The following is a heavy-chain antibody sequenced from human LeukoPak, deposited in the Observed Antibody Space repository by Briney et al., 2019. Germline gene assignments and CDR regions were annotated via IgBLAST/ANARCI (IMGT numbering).Heavy chain of an antibody. CDR3: ARGSDFGDY. V-gene: IGHV4-59*01. CDR2: IYYSGST. J-gene: IGHJ4*02. Sequence: SETLSLTCTVSRASISIYYCSWIRQPPGKGLQWIGYIYYSGSTNYNPSLKGRVTMSVDTSKNQFSLRLSSVTAADTAVYYCARGSDFGDYWGQGTLVTVSS. CDR1: RASISIYY. D-gene: IGHD4-17*01.